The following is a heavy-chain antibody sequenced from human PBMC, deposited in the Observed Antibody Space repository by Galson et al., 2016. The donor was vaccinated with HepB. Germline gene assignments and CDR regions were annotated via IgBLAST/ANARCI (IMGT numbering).Heavy chain of an antibody. J-gene: IGHJ4*02. CDR3: ATSKVAYFDN. CDR1: GPTFSNYA. Sequence: SLRLSCAASGPTFSNYAMHWVRQAPGKGLEWVAVVWYDGSNKFYADSVKGRFTVSRDNSKNTMYRQMSSLRVEDTAVYYCATSKVAYFDNWGQGALVTVSS. V-gene: IGHV3-33*01. CDR2: VWYDGSNK. D-gene: IGHD1-26*01.